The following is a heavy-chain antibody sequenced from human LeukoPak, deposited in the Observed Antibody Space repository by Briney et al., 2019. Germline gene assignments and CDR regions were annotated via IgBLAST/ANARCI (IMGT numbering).Heavy chain of an antibody. CDR3: ARRYCSGGTCYSFRGDWFDP. V-gene: IGHV3-33*01. Sequence: GSLRLSCAASGFAFSSYGMHWVRRAPGQGLEWVAVIWDDGSKKYYSDAVKGRFTISRDNSKNTLYLQMTSLRAEDTAVYYCARRYCSGGTCYSFRGDWFDPWGQGTLVTVSS. CDR2: IWDDGSKK. D-gene: IGHD2-15*01. CDR1: GFAFSSYG. J-gene: IGHJ5*02.